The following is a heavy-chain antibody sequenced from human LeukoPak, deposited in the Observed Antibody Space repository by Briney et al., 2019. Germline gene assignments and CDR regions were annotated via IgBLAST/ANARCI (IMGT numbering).Heavy chain of an antibody. CDR3: AKDQGIVVVPAAMWTQGY. J-gene: IGHJ4*02. D-gene: IGHD2-2*01. CDR2: ISWHSVTT. V-gene: IGHV3-9*01. Sequence: GGSLRLSCVASGFTFDDYAMHWVRQAPGKGLEWVSGISWHSVTTTYVDSVKGRFTISRDNSKNTLYLQMNSLRAEDTAVYYCAKDQGIVVVPAAMWTQGYWGQGTLVTVSS. CDR1: GFTFDDYA.